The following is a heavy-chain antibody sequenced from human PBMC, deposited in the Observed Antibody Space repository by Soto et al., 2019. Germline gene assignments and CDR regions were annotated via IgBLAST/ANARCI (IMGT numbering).Heavy chain of an antibody. CDR3: ARSSREFAFDY. J-gene: IGHJ4*02. Sequence: SETLSLTCTVSGGSISSYYWSWIRQPPGKGLEWIGYIYYSGSTNYNPSLKSRVTISVDTSKNQFSLKLSSVTAADTAVYYCARSSREFAFDYWGQGTLVTVSS. CDR2: IYYSGST. V-gene: IGHV4-59*01. D-gene: IGHD3-10*01. CDR1: GGSISSYY.